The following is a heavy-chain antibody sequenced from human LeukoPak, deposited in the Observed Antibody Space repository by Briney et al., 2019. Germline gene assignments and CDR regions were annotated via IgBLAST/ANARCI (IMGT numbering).Heavy chain of an antibody. CDR1: GFPFNTDW. V-gene: IGHV3-74*01. CDR2: INSDGNTT. CDR3: AREVAGKDIGVVPAGRRGSFYYMDV. Sequence: GSLRLSCAASGFPFNTDWMHWVRRVPGKGLVWVSRINSDGNTTHYAASVKGRFTISRDNAKNTLYLQMNSLRAEDTAVYYCAREVAGKDIGVVPAGRRGSFYYMDVWGKGTTATVSS. D-gene: IGHD2-2*01. J-gene: IGHJ6*03.